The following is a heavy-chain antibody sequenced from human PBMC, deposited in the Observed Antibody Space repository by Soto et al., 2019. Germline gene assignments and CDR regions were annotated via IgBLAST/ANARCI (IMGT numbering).Heavy chain of an antibody. J-gene: IGHJ6*02. D-gene: IGHD6-19*01. CDR1: GLTFSKYW. CDR2: IKHDGSEK. Sequence: VGSLRLSCAASGLTFSKYWMTWVRQAPGKGLEWVATIKHDGSEKSNLDSVEGRFTISRDNAKNSLSLQMNSLRVEDTAVYFCASVPGSPGYHGLDVWGQGTTVTVSS. V-gene: IGHV3-7*03. CDR3: ASVPGSPGYHGLDV.